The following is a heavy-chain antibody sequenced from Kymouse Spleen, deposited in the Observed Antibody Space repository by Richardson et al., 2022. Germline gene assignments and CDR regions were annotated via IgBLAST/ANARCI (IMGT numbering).Heavy chain of an antibody. D-gene: IGHD4-11,IGHD4-11*01. CDR2: IKSKTDGGTT. Sequence: EVQLVESGGGLVKPGGSLRLSCAASGFTFSNAWMSWVRQAPGKGLEWVGRIKSKTDGGTTDYAAPVKGRFTISRDDSKNTLYLQMNSLKTEDTAVYYCTTAPLTVTTSYYYYYGMDVWGQGTTVTVSS. CDR3: TTAPLTVTTSYYYYYGMDV. J-gene: IGHJ6*02. V-gene: IGHV3-15*01. CDR1: GFTFSNAW.